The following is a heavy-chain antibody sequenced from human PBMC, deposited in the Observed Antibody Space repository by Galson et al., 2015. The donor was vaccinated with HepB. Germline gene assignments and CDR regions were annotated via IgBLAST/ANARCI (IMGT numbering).Heavy chain of an antibody. CDR2: ISWNSGSI. Sequence: SLRLSCAASGFTFDDYAMHWVRQAPGKGLEWVSGISWNSGSIGYADSVKGRFTISRDNAKNSLYLQMNSLRAEDTALYYCAKDKAVGSGSYYNPDYYYGMDVWAKGPRSPSP. J-gene: IGHJ6*02. CDR3: AKDKAVGSGSYYNPDYYYGMDV. CDR1: GFTFDDYA. V-gene: IGHV3-9*01. D-gene: IGHD3-10*01.